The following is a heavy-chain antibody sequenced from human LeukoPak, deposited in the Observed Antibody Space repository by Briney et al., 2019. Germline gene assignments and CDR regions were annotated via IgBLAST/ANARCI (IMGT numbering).Heavy chain of an antibody. D-gene: IGHD3-3*01. CDR3: ASNPRFLENWFDP. Sequence: PSQTLSLTCTVSGGSISSGSYYWSWIRQPAGKGLEWIGRIYTSGSTNYNPSLKSRVTISVDTSKNQFSLKLSSVTAADTGVYYCASNPRFLENWFDPWGQGTLVTVSS. V-gene: IGHV4-61*02. J-gene: IGHJ5*02. CDR2: IYTSGST. CDR1: GGSISSGSYY.